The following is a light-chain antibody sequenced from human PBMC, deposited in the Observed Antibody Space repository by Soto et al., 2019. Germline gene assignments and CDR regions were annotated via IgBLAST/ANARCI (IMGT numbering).Light chain of an antibody. CDR3: VALDDSVNAPL. J-gene: IGLJ2*01. Sequence: QAVVTQPPSASGTPGQGVTISCSGSSSNIGSNTVNWYQHQPGTAPKLLIDTDSLRPSGVPTRFTAFSSGPSVTVAISVLQSEHEDDDYCVALDDSVNAPLFGGGTKLTVL. V-gene: IGLV1-44*01. CDR2: TDS. CDR1: SSNIGSNT.